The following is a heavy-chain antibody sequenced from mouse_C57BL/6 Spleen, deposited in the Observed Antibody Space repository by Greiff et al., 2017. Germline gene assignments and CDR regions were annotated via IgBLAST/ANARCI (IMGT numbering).Heavy chain of an antibody. CDR3: ARGGDGSYWYFDV. V-gene: IGHV3-6*01. D-gene: IGHD1-1*01. J-gene: IGHJ1*03. CDR1: GYSITSGYY. Sequence: EVKLMESGPGLVKPSQSLSLTCSVTGYSITSGYYWNWIRQFPGNKLEWMGYISYDGSNNYNPSLKNRISITRDTSKNQFFLKLNSVTTEDTATYYCARGGDGSYWYFDVWGTGTTVTVSS. CDR2: ISYDGSN.